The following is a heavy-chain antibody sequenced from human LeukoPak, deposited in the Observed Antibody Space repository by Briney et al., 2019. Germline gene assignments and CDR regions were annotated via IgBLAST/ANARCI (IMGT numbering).Heavy chain of an antibody. J-gene: IGHJ6*03. Sequence: GGSLRLSCAASGFTFSSYSMNWVRQAPGKGLEWVSSISSSSSYIYYADSVKGRFTISRDNAKNSLYLQMNSLRAEDTAVYYCARGRRLWFGEFELPFGGGYYYYYMDVWGKGTTVTISS. CDR2: ISSSSSYI. V-gene: IGHV3-21*01. CDR1: GFTFSSYS. CDR3: ARGRRLWFGEFELPFGGGYYYYYMDV. D-gene: IGHD3-10*01.